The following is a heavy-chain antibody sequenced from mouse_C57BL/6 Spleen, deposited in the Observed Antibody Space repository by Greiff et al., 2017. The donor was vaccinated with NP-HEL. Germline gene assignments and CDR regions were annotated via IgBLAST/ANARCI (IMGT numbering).Heavy chain of an antibody. CDR1: GYTFTDYY. Sequence: VQLQQSGPVLVKPGASVKMSCKASGYTFTDYYMNWVKQSHGKSLEWIGVINPYNGGTSYNQKFKGKATLTVDKSSSTAYMELNSLTSEDSAVYYCARDYDGDYCAMDYWGQGTSVTVSS. J-gene: IGHJ4*01. CDR3: ARDYDGDYCAMDY. D-gene: IGHD2-4*01. CDR2: INPYNGGT. V-gene: IGHV1-19*01.